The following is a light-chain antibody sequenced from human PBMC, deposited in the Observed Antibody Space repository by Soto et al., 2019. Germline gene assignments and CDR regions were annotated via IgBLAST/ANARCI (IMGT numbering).Light chain of an antibody. Sequence: DIQMTQSPSTLSASVGDRVTITCRASQSVSRWLAWYQQKPGKAPKLLIYKASTLESGVPSRFSGSGSGTEFTLAISSLQPDYSAIYYCQQYNDNWTFGQGSKGEIK. V-gene: IGKV1-5*03. CDR1: QSVSRW. J-gene: IGKJ1*01. CDR2: KAS. CDR3: QQYNDNWT.